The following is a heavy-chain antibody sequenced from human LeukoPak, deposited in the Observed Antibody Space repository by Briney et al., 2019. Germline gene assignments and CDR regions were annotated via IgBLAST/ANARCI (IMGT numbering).Heavy chain of an antibody. CDR3: AREGYGSGSYYNP. J-gene: IGHJ4*02. V-gene: IGHV3-21*01. D-gene: IGHD3-10*01. CDR2: ISSSSSYI. Sequence: PGGSLRLSCAASGFTFSSYSMTWVRQAPGKGLEWVSSISSSSSYIYYADSVKGRFTISRDNAKNSLYLQMNSLRAEDTAVYYCAREGYGSGSYYNPWGQGTLVTVSS. CDR1: GFTFSSYS.